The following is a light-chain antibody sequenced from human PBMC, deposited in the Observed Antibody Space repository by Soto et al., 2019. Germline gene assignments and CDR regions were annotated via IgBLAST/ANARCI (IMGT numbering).Light chain of an antibody. V-gene: IGLV2-23*01. CDR3: CSYVGATTYV. CDR2: EGI. CDR1: SSTVGGFNV. Sequence: QSALTQPASVSGSPGQSITISFAGTSSTVGGFNVVSWYQQHPGKAPKVIIYEGIKRPSGVSNRFSGSNSGSTASLTISGLQAEDEADYYCCSYVGATTYVFGTGTKVTV. J-gene: IGLJ1*01.